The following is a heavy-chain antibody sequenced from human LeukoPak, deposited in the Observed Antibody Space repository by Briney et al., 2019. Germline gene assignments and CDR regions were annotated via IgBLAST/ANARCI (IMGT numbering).Heavy chain of an antibody. J-gene: IGHJ4*02. V-gene: IGHV3-23*01. D-gene: IGHD1-26*01. CDR3: AKALSGFHFDN. CDR2: INSGGTT. CDR1: GLTLSDYG. Sequence: GGSLRLSCAASGLTLSDYGMSWVRRAPGKGLEWVSGINSGGTTYYADSVKGRFTISRDKSQNTLYLQMNTLGAEDTAVYYCAKALSGFHFDNWGQGTLVTVSA.